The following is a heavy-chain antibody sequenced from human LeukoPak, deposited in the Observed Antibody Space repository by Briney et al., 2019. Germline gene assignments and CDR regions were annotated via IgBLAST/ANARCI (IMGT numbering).Heavy chain of an antibody. Sequence: PGGSLRLSCAASGFTFSDYYMSWIRQAPGKGLEWIGSIYYSGSTYYNPSLKSRVTISVDTSKNQFSLKLSSLTAADTAVYYCLRVVMPSGDWFDPWGQGTLVTVSS. CDR1: GFTFSDYY. D-gene: IGHD3-22*01. V-gene: IGHV4-38-2*01. CDR3: LRVVMPSGDWFDP. J-gene: IGHJ5*02. CDR2: IYYSGST.